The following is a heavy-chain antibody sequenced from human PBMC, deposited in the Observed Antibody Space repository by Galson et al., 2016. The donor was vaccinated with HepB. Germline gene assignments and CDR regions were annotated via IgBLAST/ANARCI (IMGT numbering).Heavy chain of an antibody. CDR1: GFPVISNY. Sequence: LRLSCAASGFPVISNYMSWVRQAPGKGLEWVSVIYSGGSTSYADSLKGRFTISRDNSKNSLYLQMHSLRAEDTAVYFCARDMDGDLDAFDIWGQGTLVTVSS. J-gene: IGHJ3*02. CDR2: IYSGGST. V-gene: IGHV3-66*01. CDR3: ARDMDGDLDAFDI. D-gene: IGHD4-17*01.